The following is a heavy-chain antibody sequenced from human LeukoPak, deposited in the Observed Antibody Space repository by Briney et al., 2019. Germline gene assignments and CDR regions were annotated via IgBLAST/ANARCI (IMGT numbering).Heavy chain of an antibody. D-gene: IGHD2-21*02. J-gene: IGHJ4*02. CDR3: ARASGDHDY. V-gene: IGHV3-7*01. CDR2: IKQDGSEK. CDR1: GFTFSSYA. Sequence: GGSLRLSCAASGFTFSSYAMHWVRQAPGKGLEWVANIKQDGSEKYYVDSVKGRFTISRDNAKNSLYLQMNSLRAEDTAVYYCARASGDHDYWGQGTLVTVSS.